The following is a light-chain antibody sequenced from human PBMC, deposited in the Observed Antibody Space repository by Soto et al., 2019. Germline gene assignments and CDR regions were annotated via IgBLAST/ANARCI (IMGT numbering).Light chain of an antibody. CDR2: NAS. CDR3: QQYSTSSPRYT. CDR1: QSVSSNF. Sequence: EIVLTQSPGTLSLSPGERATLFCRASQSVSSNFLAWYQQKPGQAPRLLIYNASRRAAGIPDRFNGSGSGTDFTLTISRLEPEDFAVYYCQQYSTSSPRYTFGQGTKLEIK. V-gene: IGKV3-20*01. J-gene: IGKJ2*01.